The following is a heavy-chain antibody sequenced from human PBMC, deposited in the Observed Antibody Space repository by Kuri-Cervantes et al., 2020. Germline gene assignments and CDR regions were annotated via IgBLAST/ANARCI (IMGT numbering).Heavy chain of an antibody. CDR1: GFTFDDYA. D-gene: IGHD5-18*01. CDR2: ISCNSGSI. V-gene: IGHV3-9*01. Sequence: SLKISCAASGFTFDDYAMHWVRQAPGKGLEWVSGISCNSGSIGYADSVKGRFTISRDNAKNSLYLQMNSLRAEDTAVYYCAKGTQLWPDASFDYWGQGTLVTVSS. CDR3: AKGTQLWPDASFDY. J-gene: IGHJ4*02.